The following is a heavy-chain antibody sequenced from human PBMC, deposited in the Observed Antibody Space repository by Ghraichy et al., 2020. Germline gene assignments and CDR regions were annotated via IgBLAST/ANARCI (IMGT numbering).Heavy chain of an antibody. CDR1: GFTVSSNY. CDR2: ICSGGST. V-gene: IGHV3-53*01. J-gene: IGHJ4*02. Sequence: GGSLRLSCAASGFTVSSNYMTWVRQAPGKGLEWVSLICSGGSTYYADSVKGRFTISRDNSKNTRFLQMDSQCCEDTAGYYCARGKKQLDYWGQGALLSVSS. CDR3: ARGKKQLDY. D-gene: IGHD1/OR15-1a*01.